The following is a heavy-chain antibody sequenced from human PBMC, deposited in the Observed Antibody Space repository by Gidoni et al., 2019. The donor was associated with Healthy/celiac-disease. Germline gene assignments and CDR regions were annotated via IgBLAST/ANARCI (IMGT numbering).Heavy chain of an antibody. Sequence: STFYNPSLKSRVTISVDRSKNQFSLKLSSVTAADTAVYYCARGPLDIVVVPAAPTYYYYGMDVWGQGTTVTVSS. CDR3: ARGPLDIVVVPAAPTYYYYGMDV. V-gene: IGHV4-30-2*01. D-gene: IGHD2-2*01. J-gene: IGHJ6*02. CDR2: ST.